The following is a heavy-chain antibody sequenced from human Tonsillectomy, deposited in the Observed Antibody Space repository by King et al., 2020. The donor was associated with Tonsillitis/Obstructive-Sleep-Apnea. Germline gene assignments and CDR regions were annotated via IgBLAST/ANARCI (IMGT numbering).Heavy chain of an antibody. D-gene: IGHD2-2*01. CDR1: GFTFGDYA. V-gene: IGHV3-49*04. J-gene: IGHJ6*02. CDR2: IRSKTYGGTT. CDR3: TRDGMEVPGATYYYGLDV. Sequence: VQLVESGGGLVQPGRSLRLSCTASGFTFGDYAMSWVRQAPGKGLEWVGFIRSKTYGGTTEYAASVKGRFTISRDDSKTIAYLQMNSLKTEDTAVYYYTRDGMEVPGATYYYGLDVWGQGTTVTVSS.